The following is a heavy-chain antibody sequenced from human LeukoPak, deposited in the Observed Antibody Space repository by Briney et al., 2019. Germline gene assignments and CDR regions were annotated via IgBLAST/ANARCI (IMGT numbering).Heavy chain of an antibody. Sequence: GGSLRLSCAASGFSFRSYAMHWVRQAPGKGLEWVAVISIVGSRQHYAVFLEGRVTISRDNSKNTVSLQMSSLRSEDTAVYFCAREQPGSGWSGFDYWGQGTLVTVSS. D-gene: IGHD6-19*01. CDR1: GFSFRSYA. V-gene: IGHV3-30*04. J-gene: IGHJ4*02. CDR3: AREQPGSGWSGFDY. CDR2: ISIVGSRQ.